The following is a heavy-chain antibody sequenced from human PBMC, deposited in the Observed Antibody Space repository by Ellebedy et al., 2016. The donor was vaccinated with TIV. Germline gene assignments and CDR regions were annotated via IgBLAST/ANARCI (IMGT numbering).Heavy chain of an antibody. J-gene: IGHJ4*02. CDR1: GYTFTDYY. CDR2: LRPSDGAT. V-gene: IGHV1-2*02. CDR3: ATLPYISRSSAY. Sequence: ASVKVSCKTSGYTFTDYYIHWVRQAPGQGPEWMGWLRPSDGATKYAQKFQGRVTMTSDTSTTTAYMELNSLRYDDTAVYYCATLPYISRSSAYWGQGTLVTVSS. D-gene: IGHD3-16*01.